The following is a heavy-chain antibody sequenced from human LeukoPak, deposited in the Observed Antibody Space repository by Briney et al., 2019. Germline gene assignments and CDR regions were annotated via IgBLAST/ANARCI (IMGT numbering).Heavy chain of an antibody. CDR2: ISGSGGST. D-gene: IGHD3-22*01. CDR1: GFTFSGYA. CDR3: ANSPQTYYYDSSGYP. V-gene: IGHV3-23*01. J-gene: IGHJ5*02. Sequence: GGSLRLSCAASGFTFSGYAMSWVRQAPGKGLEWVSAISGSGGSTYYADSVKGRFTISRDNSKNTLYLQMNSLRAEDTAVYYCANSPQTYYYDSSGYPWGQGTLVTVSS.